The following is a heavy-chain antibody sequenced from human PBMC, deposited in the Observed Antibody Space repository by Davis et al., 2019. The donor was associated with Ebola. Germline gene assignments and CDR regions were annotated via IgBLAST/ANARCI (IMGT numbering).Heavy chain of an antibody. J-gene: IGHJ3*02. V-gene: IGHV1-46*03. CDR3: TTPGGQDSGYDVFDI. Sequence: AASVKVSCKASGYTFTTYYMHWVRQAPGQGLQWMGMINPNAGRTIYAPKFQGRVTVTRDTSTTTVYMDLSSLRSKDTALYYCTTPGGQDSGYDVFDIWGQGTMVTVSS. D-gene: IGHD5-12*01. CDR2: INPNAGRT. CDR1: GYTFTTYY.